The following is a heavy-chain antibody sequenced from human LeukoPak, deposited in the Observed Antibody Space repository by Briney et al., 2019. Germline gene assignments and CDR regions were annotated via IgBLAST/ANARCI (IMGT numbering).Heavy chain of an antibody. CDR3: ATEMTSVVPDY. D-gene: IGHD4-11*01. J-gene: IGHJ4*02. CDR1: GHTLSELT. V-gene: IGHV1-24*01. Sequence: ASVKVSCKVFGHTLSELTMHWVRQAPGKGHEWMGGFDPENDERMYAGKFRGRVTMTEDISADTAYMELSSLRSEDTAVYFCATEMTSVVPDYWGQGTLVTVSS. CDR2: FDPENDER.